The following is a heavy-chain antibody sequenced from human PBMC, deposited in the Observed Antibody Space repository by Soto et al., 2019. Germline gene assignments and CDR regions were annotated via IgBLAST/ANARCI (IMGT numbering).Heavy chain of an antibody. V-gene: IGHV3-43*01. CDR3: AKANSVSALYDAFDI. Sequence: GGSLRLSCAASGFTFDDYTMHWVRQAPGKGLEWVSLISWDGGSTYYADSVKGRFTISRDNSKNSLYLQMNSLRTEDTALYYCAKANSVSALYDAFDIWGQGTMVTVSS. CDR2: ISWDGGST. J-gene: IGHJ3*02. D-gene: IGHD1-26*01. CDR1: GFTFDDYT.